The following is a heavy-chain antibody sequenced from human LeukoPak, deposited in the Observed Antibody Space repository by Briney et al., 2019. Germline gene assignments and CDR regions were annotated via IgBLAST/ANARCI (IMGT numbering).Heavy chain of an antibody. Sequence: GGSLRLSCAASGFTVSSNYMSWVRQAPGKGLEWVSVIYSGGTTYYADSVKGRFTISRDNSKNTLYLQMNSLRAEDTAVYYCAREEYQLLGDAFDIWGQGTMVTVSS. V-gene: IGHV3-53*01. CDR1: GFTVSSNY. CDR3: AREEYQLLGDAFDI. D-gene: IGHD2-2*01. CDR2: IYSGGTT. J-gene: IGHJ3*02.